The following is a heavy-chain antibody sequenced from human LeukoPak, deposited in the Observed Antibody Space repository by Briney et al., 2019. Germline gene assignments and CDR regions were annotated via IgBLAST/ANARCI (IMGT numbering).Heavy chain of an antibody. D-gene: IGHD6-19*01. CDR2: ISWYSGSI. V-gene: IGHV3-9*01. CDR3: AKGAEIAVAGSFDY. CDR1: GFTFDDYA. J-gene: IGHJ4*02. Sequence: PGRSLRLSCAASGFTFDDYAMHWVRQAPGKGLEWVSGISWYSGSIGYADSVKGRFTISRDNAKNSLYLQMNSLRAEDTALYYCAKGAEIAVAGSFDYWGQGTLVTVSS.